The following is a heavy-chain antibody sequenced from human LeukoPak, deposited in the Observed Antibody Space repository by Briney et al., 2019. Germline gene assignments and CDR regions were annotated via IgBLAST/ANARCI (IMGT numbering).Heavy chain of an antibody. CDR1: GFTFSSYA. CDR2: ISYDGSNK. Sequence: PGRSLILSCAASGFTFSSYAMHWVRQAPGKGLEWVAIISYDGSNKYYADSVKGRFTISRGNSKNTLYLQMNSLRAEDTAVYYCASLAYFDYWGQGTLVTVSS. J-gene: IGHJ4*02. CDR3: ASLAYFDY. V-gene: IGHV3-30-3*01.